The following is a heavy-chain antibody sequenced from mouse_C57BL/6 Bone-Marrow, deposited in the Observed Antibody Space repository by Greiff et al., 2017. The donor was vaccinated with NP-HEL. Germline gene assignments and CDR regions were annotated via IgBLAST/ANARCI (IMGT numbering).Heavy chain of an antibody. CDR1: GYTFTSYW. J-gene: IGHJ3*01. V-gene: IGHV1-69*01. CDR3: ARAYYSNPWCAD. Sequence: QVQLQQPGAELVMPGASVQLSCKASGYTFTSYWMHWVKPRPGQGLEWIGELDPSDSSTNYNQKFKGKATLTVDKYSSAAYMQLSRLTSEDSAVYYWARAYYSNPWCADWGQGTRVTVYA. D-gene: IGHD2-5*01. CDR2: LDPSDSST.